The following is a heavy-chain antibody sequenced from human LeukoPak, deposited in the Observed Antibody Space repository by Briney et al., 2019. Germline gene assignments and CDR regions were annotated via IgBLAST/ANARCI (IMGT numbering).Heavy chain of an antibody. CDR3: AREGDCSSTSCYYFDY. V-gene: IGHV4-38-2*02. J-gene: IGHJ4*02. D-gene: IGHD2-2*01. CDR1: GYSISSGYY. Sequence: SETLSLTCTVSGYSISSGYYWGWIRQPPGKGLEWIGSIYHSGSTYYNPSLKSRVTISVDTSKNQFSLKLSSVTAADTAVYYCAREGDCSSTSCYYFDYWGQGTLVTVSS. CDR2: IYHSGST.